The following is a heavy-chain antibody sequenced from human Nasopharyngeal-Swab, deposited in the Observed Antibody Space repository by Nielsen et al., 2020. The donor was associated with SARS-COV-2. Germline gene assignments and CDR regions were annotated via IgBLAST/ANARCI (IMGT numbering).Heavy chain of an antibody. J-gene: IGHJ4*02. Sequence: GESLKISCAASGFTFSSYEMNWVRQAPGKGLEWVSYISSSGSTIYYADSVKGRFTISRDNAKNSLYLQMNSLRAEDTAVYYCARGGWYYDSSGYYIFDYWGQGTLVTVSS. CDR3: ARGGWYYDSSGYYIFDY. V-gene: IGHV3-48*03. CDR2: ISSSGSTI. D-gene: IGHD3-22*01. CDR1: GFTFSSYE.